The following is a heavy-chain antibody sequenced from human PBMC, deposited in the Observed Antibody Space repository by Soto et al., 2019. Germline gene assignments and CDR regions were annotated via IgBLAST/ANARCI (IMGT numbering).Heavy chain of an antibody. V-gene: IGHV3-23*01. CDR3: AINSRYCSSTSCYAD. D-gene: IGHD2-2*01. CDR1: GFTFSSCA. J-gene: IGHJ4*02. CDR2: ISTSGDST. Sequence: EVQLLESGAGLVQPGGSLRLSCAASGFTFSSCAMSWVRQAPGKGLEWVSGISTSGDSTYYADSVKGRFTISRDNSKDTLYLQMNSLRAGDTAVYYCAINSRYCSSTSCYADWGQGTLVTGSS.